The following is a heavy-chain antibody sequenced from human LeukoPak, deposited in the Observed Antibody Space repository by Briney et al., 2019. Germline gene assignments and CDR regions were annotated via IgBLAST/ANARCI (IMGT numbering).Heavy chain of an antibody. D-gene: IGHD6-13*01. CDR2: INPNSGGT. V-gene: IGHV1-2*02. CDR1: GYTFTGYY. Sequence: EASVKVSCKASGYTFTGYYMHWVRQAPGQGLEWMGWINPNSGGTNYAQKFQGRVTMTRDTSISTAYMELSRLRSDDTAVYYCARDGDVAGDYYFDYWGQGTLVTVSS. CDR3: ARDGDVAGDYYFDY. J-gene: IGHJ4*02.